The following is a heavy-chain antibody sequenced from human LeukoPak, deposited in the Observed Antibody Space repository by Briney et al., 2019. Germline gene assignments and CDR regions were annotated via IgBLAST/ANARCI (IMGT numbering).Heavy chain of an antibody. CDR2: INPNSGGT. CDR3: ARVSWNMSSGHGRSFDP. V-gene: IGHV1-2*02. J-gene: IGHJ5*02. CDR1: GYTFTGYY. D-gene: IGHD6-19*01. Sequence: ASVKVSCKASGYTFTGYYMHWVRQAPGQGLEWMGWINPNSGGTNYAQKFQGRVTMTRDTSISTAYMELSRLRSDDTAVYYCARVSWNMSSGHGRSFDPWGQGTLVTVSS.